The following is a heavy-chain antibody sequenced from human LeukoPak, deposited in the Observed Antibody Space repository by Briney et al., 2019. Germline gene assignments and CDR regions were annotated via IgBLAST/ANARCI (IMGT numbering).Heavy chain of an antibody. D-gene: IGHD3-9*01. CDR3: ARESSYYDILAGYRYFDY. CDR2: SYHSGST. CDR1: GYSISSGYY. J-gene: IGHJ4*02. Sequence: LETLSLTCAVSGYSISSGYYWGWIRQPPGKGLEWIGSSYHSGSTYYNPSLKSRVTISVDTSKNQFSLKLSSVTAADTAVYYCARESSYYDILAGYRYFDYWGQGTLVTVSS. V-gene: IGHV4-38-2*02.